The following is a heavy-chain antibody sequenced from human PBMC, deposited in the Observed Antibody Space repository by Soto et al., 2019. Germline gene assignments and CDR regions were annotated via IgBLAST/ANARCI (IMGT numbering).Heavy chain of an antibody. D-gene: IGHD5-12*01. Sequence: EVQLLESGGGLVQPVGSLRLSCAASGFTFSSYAMNWVRQAPGKGLEWVSAISGSGGSTYYADSVKGRFTISRDNSKNTLYLQMNSLRAEDTAVYYCAKPGVKDCYNLATNGGVDYWGQGTLVTVSS. CDR3: AKPGVKDCYNLATNGGVDY. J-gene: IGHJ4*02. CDR1: GFTFSSYA. V-gene: IGHV3-23*01. CDR2: ISGSGGST.